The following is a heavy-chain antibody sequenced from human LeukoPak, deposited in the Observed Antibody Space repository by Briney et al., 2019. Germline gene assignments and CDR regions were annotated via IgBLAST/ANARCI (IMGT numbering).Heavy chain of an antibody. Sequence: GGSLRLSCAASGFTFSSYTMNWVRLAPGKGLEWVSSISGSSNYIYYADSVKGRFTISRGNAKNSLYLQMNSLRVEDTAVYYCARDESGDNDAFDIWGQGTMVTVSS. D-gene: IGHD2-21*01. CDR2: ISGSSNYI. J-gene: IGHJ3*02. CDR1: GFTFSSYT. CDR3: ARDESGDNDAFDI. V-gene: IGHV3-21*01.